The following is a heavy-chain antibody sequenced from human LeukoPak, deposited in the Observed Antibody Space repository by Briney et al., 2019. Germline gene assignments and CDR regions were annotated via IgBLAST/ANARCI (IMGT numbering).Heavy chain of an antibody. V-gene: IGHV2-70*11. J-gene: IGHJ4*02. CDR1: GFSLSTSGMC. Sequence: ESGPTLVKPTQTLILTCTFSGFSLSTSGMCVSWIRQPPGKALEWLARIDWGDDKYYSISLKNRLTISKDTSKNQVVLTMTNMDPVDTATYYCARTSLEMASDYWGQGTLVTVSS. D-gene: IGHD5-24*01. CDR3: ARTSLEMASDY. CDR2: IDWGDDK.